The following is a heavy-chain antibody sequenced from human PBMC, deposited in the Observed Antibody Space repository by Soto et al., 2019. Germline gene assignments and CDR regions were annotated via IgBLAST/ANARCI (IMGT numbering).Heavy chain of an antibody. CDR3: AGLAPLMWAGTSYYHALDV. CDR1: CASISSYH. J-gene: IGHJ6*02. Sequence: QVQLQESGPGLVKPSETLSLTCTVSCASISSYHWSWIRQPPGKGLEWIGYIHYSGSTNYSPSHKSRVTISLGPSETRFSLKLNSVTPADTAVYYCAGLAPLMWAGTSYYHALDVWAQGTTVTVSS. D-gene: IGHD6-19*01. CDR2: IHYSGST. V-gene: IGHV4-59*08.